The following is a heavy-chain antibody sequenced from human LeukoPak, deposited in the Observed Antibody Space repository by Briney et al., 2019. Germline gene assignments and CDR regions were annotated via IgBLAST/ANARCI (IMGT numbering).Heavy chain of an antibody. Sequence: PGESLKISCKGSGYSLTSYWIGWVRQMPGKGLEWMGIIYPGDSDTRYSPSFQGQVTISADKSISTAYLQWSSLKASDTAMYYCARQVVRRYCSSTSCSGSAFDIWGQGTMVTVSS. CDR3: ARQVVRRYCSSTSCSGSAFDI. J-gene: IGHJ3*02. CDR2: IYPGDSDT. CDR1: GYSLTSYW. V-gene: IGHV5-51*01. D-gene: IGHD2-2*01.